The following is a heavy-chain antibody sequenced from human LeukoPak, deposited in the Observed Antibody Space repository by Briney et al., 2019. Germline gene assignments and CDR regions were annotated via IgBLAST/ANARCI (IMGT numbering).Heavy chain of an antibody. J-gene: IGHJ4*03. CDR2: IYSSGST. V-gene: IGHV4-59*01. CDR1: GGSINNYY. Sequence: SETLCPSSAVSGGSINNYYWSWIRQPPGKGLEWIAYIYSSGSTNYNPSLKTRVTISVDTSKNQFSLKLTSVTAADTAVYCCARDRHGSGSAQRFDPRGHGILFTASS. D-gene: IGHD3-10*01. CDR3: ARDRHGSGSAQRFDP.